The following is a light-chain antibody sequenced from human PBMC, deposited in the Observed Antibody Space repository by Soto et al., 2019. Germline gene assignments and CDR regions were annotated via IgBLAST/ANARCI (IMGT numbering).Light chain of an antibody. J-gene: IGLJ1*01. Sequence: QSALTQPASVSGSPGQSITISCTGTSSDVGSYNLVSWYQQHPGKAPKLMIYEGSKRPSGVSNRFSGSKSGNTASLTISGLQAEDEADYYCCSSAGSSTHNDVFGTGTKVTVL. V-gene: IGLV2-23*01. CDR3: CSSAGSSTHNDV. CDR2: EGS. CDR1: SSDVGSYNL.